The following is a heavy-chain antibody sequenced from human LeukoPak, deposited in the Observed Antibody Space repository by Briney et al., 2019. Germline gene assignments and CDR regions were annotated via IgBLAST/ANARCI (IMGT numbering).Heavy chain of an antibody. V-gene: IGHV3-30*18. J-gene: IGHJ3*02. CDR1: GFTFSSYG. CDR3: AKERLIGDSHDAFDI. Sequence: GGSLRLSCAASGFTFSSYGMHWVRQAPGKGLEWVAVISYGGSNKYYADSVKGRFTISRDNSKNTLYLQMNSLRAEDTAVYYCAKERLIGDSHDAFDIWGQGTMVTVSS. CDR2: ISYGGSNK. D-gene: IGHD2-21*01.